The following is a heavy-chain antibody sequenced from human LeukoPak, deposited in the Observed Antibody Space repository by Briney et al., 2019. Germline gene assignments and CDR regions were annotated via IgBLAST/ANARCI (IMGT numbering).Heavy chain of an antibody. CDR1: CGSIFSYY. V-gene: IGHV5-51*01. CDR3: ARAGFGENGFDI. Sequence: IFCWGACGSIFSYYIGCWLQMPRGRVEGRGIIYPGDSDTRYSPSFQGQVTISADKSISTAYLQWSSLKASDTAMYYCARAGFGENGFDIGGQGTMVTVSS. CDR2: IYPGDSDT. D-gene: IGHD3-10*01. J-gene: IGHJ3*02.